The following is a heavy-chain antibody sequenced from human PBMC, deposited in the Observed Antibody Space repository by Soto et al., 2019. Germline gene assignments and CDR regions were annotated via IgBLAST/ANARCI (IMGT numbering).Heavy chain of an antibody. J-gene: IGHJ4*02. CDR3: ARPTYCSRSICSLVWDY. D-gene: IGHD2-2*01. V-gene: IGHV4-34*01. Sequence: QVQLQQWGAGLLKPSETLSLTCAVYSESFSGFYWSWIRQPPGKGLEWVGEIDHIGRTNYNPSLKSRVAISVDTSKNQFSLELTSVTAADTAVYVWARPTYCSRSICSLVWDYWGQGTLVTVSS. CDR1: SESFSGFY. CDR2: IDHIGRT.